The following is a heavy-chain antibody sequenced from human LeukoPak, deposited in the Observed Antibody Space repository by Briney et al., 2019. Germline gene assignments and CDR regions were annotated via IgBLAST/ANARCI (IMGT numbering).Heavy chain of an antibody. D-gene: IGHD6-13*01. CDR3: ARLPRWWYFDL. V-gene: IGHV4-59*08. CDR2: IYYSGST. CDR1: GGSFSGYY. J-gene: IGHJ2*01. Sequence: SETLSLTCAVYGGSFSGYYWSWIRQPPGKGLEWIGYIYYSGSTNYNPSLKSRVTISVDTSKNQFSLKLSSVTAADTAVYYCARLPRWWYFDLWGRGTLVTVSS.